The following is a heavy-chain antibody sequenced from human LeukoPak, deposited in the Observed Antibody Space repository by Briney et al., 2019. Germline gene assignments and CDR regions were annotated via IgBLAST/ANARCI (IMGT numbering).Heavy chain of an antibody. D-gene: IGHD2-15*01. CDR2: ISYDGPNK. CDR3: AKDSAKYCSGGCDFQY. Sequence: PGRSLRLSCAVSGSTFSSYGMHWVRQPPGRGLEWVAVISYDGPNKYYADSVKGRFTISRDNSKNTLYLQMNSLRTDDTAVYYCAKDSAKYCSGGCDFQYWGQGTLVTVSS. J-gene: IGHJ1*01. V-gene: IGHV3-30*18. CDR1: GSTFSSYG.